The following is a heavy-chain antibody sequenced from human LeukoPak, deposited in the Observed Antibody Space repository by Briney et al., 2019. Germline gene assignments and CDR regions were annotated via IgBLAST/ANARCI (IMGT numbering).Heavy chain of an antibody. Sequence: GGSLRLSCAASGFTVSSNYMSWVRQAPGKGLEWVSVIYSGGSTYYADSVKGRFTISRDSSKNTLYLQMNNLRAEDTAIYYCAKSRRVHDAFDIWGQGTLVTVYS. CDR3: AKSRRVHDAFDI. CDR1: GFTVSSNY. CDR2: IYSGGST. J-gene: IGHJ3*02. V-gene: IGHV3-66*01. D-gene: IGHD1-1*01.